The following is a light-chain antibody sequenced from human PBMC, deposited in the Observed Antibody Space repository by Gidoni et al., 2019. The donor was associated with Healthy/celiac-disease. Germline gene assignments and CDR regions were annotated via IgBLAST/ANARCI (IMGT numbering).Light chain of an antibody. J-gene: IGLJ2*01. V-gene: IGLV3-1*01. CDR2: QDS. CDR1: KLGDKY. CDR3: QAWDSSTAHVV. Sequence: SYELTPPPSVSVSPGQTASITCSGDKLGDKYACWYQQKPGQSPVLVIYQDSKRTSGIPERFSGSNSGNTATLTISGTQAMDEADYYCQAWDSSTAHVVFGGGTKLTVL.